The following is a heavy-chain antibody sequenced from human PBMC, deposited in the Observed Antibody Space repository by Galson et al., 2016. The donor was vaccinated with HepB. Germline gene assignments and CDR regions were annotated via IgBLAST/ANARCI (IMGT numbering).Heavy chain of an antibody. CDR1: SYTFTTFG. J-gene: IGHJ6*02. CDR3: ARDQAYYYYGMDV. Sequence: SVKVSCKASSYTFTTFGISWVRQAPGQRLEWMGWINTGNGNTKYSQKFQGRVTITRDTFATTAYIELSSVRSEDTAVYYCARDQAYYYYGMDVWGQGTTVTVSS. CDR2: INTGNGNT. V-gene: IGHV1-3*04.